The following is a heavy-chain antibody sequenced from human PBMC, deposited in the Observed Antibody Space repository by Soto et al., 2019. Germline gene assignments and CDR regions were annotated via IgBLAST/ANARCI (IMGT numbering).Heavy chain of an antibody. Sequence: QITLKESGPTLVKPTQTLTLTCTFSGFSLSTSGVGVGWIRRPPGKALEWLALIYWDDDKRYSPSLKSRLTITKDTSKNQVVLTMTNLDPVDTATYYCAHRRPSGSYFSDWGQGTLVTVSS. CDR1: GFSLSTSGVG. J-gene: IGHJ4*02. CDR2: IYWDDDK. CDR3: AHRRPSGSYFSD. D-gene: IGHD1-26*01. V-gene: IGHV2-5*02.